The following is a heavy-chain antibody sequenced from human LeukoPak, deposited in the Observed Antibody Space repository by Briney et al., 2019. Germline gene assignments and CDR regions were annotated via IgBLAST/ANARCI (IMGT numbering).Heavy chain of an antibody. CDR2: ISAYNGNT. D-gene: IGHD3-16*01. Sequence: ASVKVSCKASGYTFTGYYMHWVRQAPGQGLEWMGWISAYNGNTNYAQKLQGRVTMTTDTSTSTAYMELRSLRSDDTAVYYCARVHLGVYYFDYWGQGTLVTVSS. V-gene: IGHV1-18*04. CDR3: ARVHLGVYYFDY. J-gene: IGHJ4*02. CDR1: GYTFTGYY.